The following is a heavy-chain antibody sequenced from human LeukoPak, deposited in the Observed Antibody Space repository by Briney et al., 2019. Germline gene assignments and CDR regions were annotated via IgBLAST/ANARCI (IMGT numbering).Heavy chain of an antibody. CDR2: IYHSGST. Sequence: SETLSLTCTVSGYSISSGYYWGWIRQPPGKGLEWIGSIYHSGSTYYNPSLKSRVTISVDTSKNQFSLKMSSVTAADTAVYYCARHVLRYEFWSGDDAFDISGQGTMVTVSS. V-gene: IGHV4-38-2*02. CDR3: ARHVLRYEFWSGDDAFDI. D-gene: IGHD3-3*01. CDR1: GYSISSGYY. J-gene: IGHJ3*02.